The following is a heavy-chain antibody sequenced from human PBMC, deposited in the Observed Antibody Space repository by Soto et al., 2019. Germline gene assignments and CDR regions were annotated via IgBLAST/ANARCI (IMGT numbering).Heavy chain of an antibody. J-gene: IGHJ6*03. D-gene: IGHD2-15*01. V-gene: IGHV3-66*04. Sequence: EVQLVASGGGLVQPGGSLRLSCAASGFTASGDYMSWVRQAPGKGLEWVSVIYSGGTTHYADSVRGRFTISRDNSKNTQYLQMNSPGAEDTAVYCCARHQVLVVAGGSWFYYYMDVWGKGTTVTVSS. CDR1: GFTASGDY. CDR2: IYSGGTT. CDR3: ARHQVLVVAGGSWFYYYMDV.